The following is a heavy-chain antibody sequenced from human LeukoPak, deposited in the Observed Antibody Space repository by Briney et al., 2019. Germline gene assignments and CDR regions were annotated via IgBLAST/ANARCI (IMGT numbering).Heavy chain of an antibody. J-gene: IGHJ3*02. CDR1: GGSISSYY. CDR2: IYYSGST. V-gene: IGHV4-59*08. CDR3: ARRGSGYDYYAFDI. Sequence: SETLSLTCTVSGGSISSYYWSWIRQPPGKGLEWIGHIYYSGSTNYNPSLKSRVTISVDTSKNQVSLKLTSVTAADTAVYYCARRGSGYDYYAFDIWGQGTKVTVSS. D-gene: IGHD5-12*01.